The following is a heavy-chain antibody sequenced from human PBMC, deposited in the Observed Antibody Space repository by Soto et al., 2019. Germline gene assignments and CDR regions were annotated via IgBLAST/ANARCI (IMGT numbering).Heavy chain of an antibody. CDR2: INAGNGNT. D-gene: IGHD6-19*01. V-gene: IGHV1-3*01. CDR3: ARDLGGWPDY. J-gene: IGHJ4*02. CDR1: GYTCTSYA. Sequence: QVPLVQSGAEVKKPGASVKVSCKASGYTCTSYAIHRVRQAPGQRLEWMGWINAGNGNTKYSQKFQDRVTITRDTSASTAYMELSSLRSEDTAVYYCARDLGGWPDYWGQGTLVTVSS.